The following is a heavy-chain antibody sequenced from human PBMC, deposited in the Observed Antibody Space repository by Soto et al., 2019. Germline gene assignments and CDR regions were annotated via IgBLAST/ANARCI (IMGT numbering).Heavy chain of an antibody. CDR2: INPATGAA. J-gene: IGHJ3*02. CDR1: GYPVTAYY. CDR3: ARGGGVGVAGSAAFDM. Sequence: QLHLVQSGAVVKKPGASVTVSCSASGYPVTAYYMHWVRQAPGRGLEWMGGINPATGAAKYTQTSQGRVTMTRDTSTSTGFRELSGLTSGDTAVFYCARGGGVGVAGSAAFDMWGQGTLVTVSS. V-gene: IGHV1-2*02. D-gene: IGHD3-3*01.